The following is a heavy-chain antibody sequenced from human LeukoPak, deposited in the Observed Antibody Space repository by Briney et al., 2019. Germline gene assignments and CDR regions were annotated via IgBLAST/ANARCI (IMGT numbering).Heavy chain of an antibody. CDR2: INSDGSST. CDR3: ARGWEGYFDY. CDR1: GFTFTTYW. V-gene: IGHV3-74*01. J-gene: IGHJ4*02. Sequence: PGGSLRLSCAASGFTFTTYWMHWVRQAPGKGLVWVSRINSDGSSTSYADSVKGRFTISSDNAKNTLYLQMNSLRAEDTAVYYCARGWEGYFDYWGQGTLVTVSS. D-gene: IGHD1-26*01.